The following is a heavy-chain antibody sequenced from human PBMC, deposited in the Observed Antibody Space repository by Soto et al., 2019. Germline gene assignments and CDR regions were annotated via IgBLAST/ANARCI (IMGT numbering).Heavy chain of an antibody. J-gene: IGHJ4*02. D-gene: IGHD3-22*01. CDR2: ISGSGEST. V-gene: IGHV3-23*01. Sequence: ALRLSCAASGFTFSSYAMSWVRQAPGKGLEWVSVISGSGESTHYADSVKGRFTISRDNAKSTLYLQMNSLRAEDTAVYYCAKDYYYDSSGPDYWGQGTLVTVSS. CDR1: GFTFSSYA. CDR3: AKDYYYDSSGPDY.